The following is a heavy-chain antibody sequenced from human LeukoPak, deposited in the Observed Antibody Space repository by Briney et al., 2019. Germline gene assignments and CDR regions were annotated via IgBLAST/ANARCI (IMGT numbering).Heavy chain of an antibody. Sequence: GSLRLSCAVSGFTFSSYNMNWVRQAPGKGLEWVSYIGSAGSTKFYADSVKGRFTVSRDNAKNSLFLQMNSLRAEDTAVYYCARDRYSINLYMTCDYWGQGTLVTVSS. D-gene: IGHD6-13*01. V-gene: IGHV3-48*01. J-gene: IGHJ4*02. CDR3: ARDRYSINLYMTCDY. CDR1: GFTFSSYN. CDR2: IGSAGSTK.